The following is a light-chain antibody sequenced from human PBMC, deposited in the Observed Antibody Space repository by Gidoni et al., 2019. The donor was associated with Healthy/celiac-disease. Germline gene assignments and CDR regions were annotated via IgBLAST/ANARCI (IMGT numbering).Light chain of an antibody. Sequence: DIQMTQSPSSLSASVGDRVTITCRASQSISSYLNWYQQKPGKAPKLLIYAASSLQSVVPSRFSGSGSWTYFTLTISSLQPEDFATYYCQQSYSTPFTFGPGTKVDIK. J-gene: IGKJ3*01. CDR2: AAS. CDR1: QSISSY. V-gene: IGKV1-39*01. CDR3: QQSYSTPFT.